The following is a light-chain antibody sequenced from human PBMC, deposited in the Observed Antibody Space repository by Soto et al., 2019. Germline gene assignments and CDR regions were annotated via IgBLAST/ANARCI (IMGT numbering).Light chain of an antibody. CDR3: CSYARVYV. CDR1: SSDVGSYDL. Sequence: QSALTQPASVSGSPGQSITISCAGTSSDVGSYDLVSWCQQHPGKAPKLIIYEVNKRPSGVSNRFSGSKSGNTASLTISGLHTEDEADYYCCSYARVYVFGSGTKLTVL. J-gene: IGLJ1*01. CDR2: EVN. V-gene: IGLV2-23*02.